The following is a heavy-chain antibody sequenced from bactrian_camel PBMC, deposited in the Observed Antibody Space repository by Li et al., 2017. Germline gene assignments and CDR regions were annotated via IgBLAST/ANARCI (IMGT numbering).Heavy chain of an antibody. CDR1: GAIEGTNC. Sequence: SCAAGGAIEGTNCIGWFRQYPGKEREGVAAIVTLGGTTYYDDSVTGRFTISQDNAKKTTYLQMDHLKTEDTAIYYCAAGWSYGVGTLLRRHYNYWGQGTQVTVSS. CDR2: IVTLGGTT. D-gene: IGHD5*01. CDR3: AAGWSYGVGTLLRRHYNY. J-gene: IGHJ4*01. V-gene: IGHV3S54*01.